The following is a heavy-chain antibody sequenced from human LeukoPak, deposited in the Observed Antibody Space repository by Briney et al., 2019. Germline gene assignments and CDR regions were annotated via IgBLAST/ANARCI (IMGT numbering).Heavy chain of an antibody. CDR2: IKSKVDGGTT. CDR1: GFTFSNAL. Sequence: KTGGSLRLSCAASGFTFSNALMSWVRQAPGKGLEWVGRIKSKVDGGTTDYGAPVEGRFTISRDDSKNMLYLEMNSLKTEDTAVYYCTTAGRDYVWGSYRPFHYWGQGTLVTISS. D-gene: IGHD3-16*02. CDR3: TTAGRDYVWGSYRPFHY. V-gene: IGHV3-15*01. J-gene: IGHJ4*02.